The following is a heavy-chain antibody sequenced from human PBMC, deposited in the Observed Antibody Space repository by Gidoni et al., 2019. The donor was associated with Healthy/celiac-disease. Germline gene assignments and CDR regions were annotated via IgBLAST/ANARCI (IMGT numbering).Heavy chain of an antibody. D-gene: IGHD3-22*01. CDR3: ARVGDSSGYVGAFDI. Sequence: EVQLVESGGGLVPPGGSLRLSCAASGFTFSDHYMDWVRQAQGKGLEWVGRTRNKANSDTTEYAASVKGRFTSSRDDSKNALYLQMNSLKTEDTAVYYCARVGDSSGYVGAFDIWGQGTMVTVSS. J-gene: IGHJ3*02. CDR1: GFTFSDHY. CDR2: TRNKANSDTT. V-gene: IGHV3-72*01.